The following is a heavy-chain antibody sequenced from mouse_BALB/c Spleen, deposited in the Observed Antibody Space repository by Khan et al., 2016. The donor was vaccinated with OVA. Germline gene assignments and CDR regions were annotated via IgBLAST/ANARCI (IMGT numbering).Heavy chain of an antibody. D-gene: IGHD1-1*01. V-gene: IGHV3-1*02. CDR1: GYSITSGYS. CDR2: IHYSGST. CDR3: ARSGTTVVAYWYFDV. J-gene: IGHJ1*01. Sequence: VQLQQSGPDLVKPSQSLSLTCTVTGYSITSGYSWHWIRQFPGNKLEWMGYIHYSGSTNYNPSLKSRISITRDTSKNQFFLQLNSVTTEDTATYYGARSGTTVVAYWYFDVWGAGTTVTVSS.